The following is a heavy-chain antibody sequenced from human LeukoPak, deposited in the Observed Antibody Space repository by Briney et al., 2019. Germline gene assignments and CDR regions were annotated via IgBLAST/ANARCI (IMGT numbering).Heavy chain of an antibody. D-gene: IGHD3-10*01. CDR2: INSDGSST. V-gene: IGHV3-74*01. J-gene: IGHJ6*02. CDR1: GFTFSSYW. Sequence: GGSLRLSCAASGFTFSSYWMHWVRQAPGKGLVWVSRINSDGSSTSYADSVKGRFTISRDNAKNTLYLQMNSLRAEDTAVYYCARYGSGRPYGMDVWGQGTTVTVSS. CDR3: ARYGSGRPYGMDV.